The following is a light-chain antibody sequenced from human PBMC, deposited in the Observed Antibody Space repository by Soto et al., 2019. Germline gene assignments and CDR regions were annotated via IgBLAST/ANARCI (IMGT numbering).Light chain of an antibody. Sequence: QSVLIQPPSASGTPGQRVTISCSGSSSNIGSNTVNWYQQVPGTAPKLLLFSKNQRPSGVPERFSGSKSATSASLAISGLQSEDEAEYLCAEWDDSLNGWVFGGATTVTVL. J-gene: IGLJ3*02. CDR3: AEWDDSLNGWV. V-gene: IGLV1-44*01. CDR2: SKN. CDR1: SSNIGSNT.